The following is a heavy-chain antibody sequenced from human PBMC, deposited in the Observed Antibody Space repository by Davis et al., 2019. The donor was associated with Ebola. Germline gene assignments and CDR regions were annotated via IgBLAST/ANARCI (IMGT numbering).Heavy chain of an antibody. Sequence: GESLKISCAASGFTFSNSWMSWVRQGPGEGLVWVSHINRDGTTTNYADSVKGRATISRDNAKNTLYLQMNSLRAEDTAVYYCMSLSGGSWGQGTLVTVSS. D-gene: IGHD3-16*01. CDR2: INRDGTTT. V-gene: IGHV3-74*01. J-gene: IGHJ5*02. CDR3: MSLSGGS. CDR1: GFTFSNSW.